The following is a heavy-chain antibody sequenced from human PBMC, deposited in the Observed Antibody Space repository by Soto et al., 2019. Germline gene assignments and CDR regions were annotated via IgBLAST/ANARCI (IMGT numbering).Heavy chain of an antibody. D-gene: IGHD1-1*01. J-gene: IGHJ6*02. Sequence: QVQLVQSGAEVKKPGSSVKVSCKASGGTFSSYAISWVRQAPGQGLEWKGGIIPIFGTANYAQKFQGRVTITADESTSTAYMELSSLRSEDTAVYYCARKDGDWNPAYYYYGMDVWGQGTTVTVSS. V-gene: IGHV1-69*01. CDR2: IIPIFGTA. CDR3: ARKDGDWNPAYYYYGMDV. CDR1: GGTFSSYA.